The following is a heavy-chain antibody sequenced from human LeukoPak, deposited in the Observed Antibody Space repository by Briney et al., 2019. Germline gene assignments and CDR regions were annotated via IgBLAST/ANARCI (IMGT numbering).Heavy chain of an antibody. CDR2: IVPILRTP. Sequence: GASVKVSCKYFRDTFISSGISWVRQAPGQGLEWMGGIVPILRTPDYAKKFQGKVTITADESTTTAYMELSSLTSEDTAVYYCARSKGRRTSGYNHYYAMDVWGQGTTVTVSS. CDR1: RDTFISSG. V-gene: IGHV1-69*13. J-gene: IGHJ6*02. CDR3: ARSKGRRTSGYNHYYAMDV. D-gene: IGHD3-22*01.